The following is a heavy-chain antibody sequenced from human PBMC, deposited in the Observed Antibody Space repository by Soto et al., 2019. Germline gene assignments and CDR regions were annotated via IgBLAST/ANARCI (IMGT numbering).Heavy chain of an antibody. D-gene: IGHD2-2*01. V-gene: IGHV6-1*01. CDR1: GDSVSSNSAA. J-gene: IGHJ6*02. CDR3: AREDIVVVPAAEYYYYYGMDV. CDR2: TYYRSKWYN. Sequence: SQTLSLTCAISGDSVSSNSAAWSWIRQSPSRGLEWLGRTYYRSKWYNDYAVSVKSRITINPDTSKNQFSLQLNSVTPEDTAVYYCAREDIVVVPAAEYYYYYGMDVWGQGTTVTVSS.